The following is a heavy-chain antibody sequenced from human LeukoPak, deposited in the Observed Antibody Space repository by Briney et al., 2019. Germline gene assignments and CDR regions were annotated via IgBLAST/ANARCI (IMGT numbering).Heavy chain of an antibody. CDR3: ARDRAVYSGRPDAFDI. V-gene: IGHV1-2*04. D-gene: IGHD1-26*01. CDR1: GYTFTGYY. J-gene: IGHJ3*02. Sequence: ASVKVSCKASGYTFTGYYMHWVRQAPGQGLEWMGWINPNSGGTNYAQKFQGWVTMTRDTSISTAYMELSRLRSDDTAVYYCARDRAVYSGRPDAFDIWGQGTMVTVSS. CDR2: INPNSGGT.